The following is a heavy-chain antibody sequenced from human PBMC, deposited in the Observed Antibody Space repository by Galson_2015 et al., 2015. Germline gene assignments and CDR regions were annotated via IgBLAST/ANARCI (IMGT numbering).Heavy chain of an antibody. CDR2: ISFDGRAK. J-gene: IGHJ4*02. V-gene: IGHV3-30*04. Sequence: SLRLSCAASGLTFSSYAMCWVRQAPGQGLEWVAVISFDGRAKYYADSVKGRFTISRDNSKNTLYLQMNSLRGEDTAVYYCARSYCSGPSCPHDYSVQGTLVTVSS. D-gene: IGHD2-15*01. CDR1: GLTFSSYA. CDR3: ARSYCSGPSCPHDY.